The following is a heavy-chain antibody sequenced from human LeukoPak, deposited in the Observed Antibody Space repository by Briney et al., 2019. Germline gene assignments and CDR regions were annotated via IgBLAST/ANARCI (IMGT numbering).Heavy chain of an antibody. J-gene: IGHJ4*02. CDR1: GGSISGTTYY. D-gene: IGHD2-8*01. Sequence: PSETLSLTCSVSGGSISGTTYYWAWIRQPPGKGLEWIGSGYYSGSTSYSPSLKRRVTISVDTSKNQFSLRLSSVTAADTAVYYCARNVSAGYFDYWGQGTLVTVSS. CDR3: ARNVSAGYFDY. CDR2: GYYSGST. V-gene: IGHV4-39*01.